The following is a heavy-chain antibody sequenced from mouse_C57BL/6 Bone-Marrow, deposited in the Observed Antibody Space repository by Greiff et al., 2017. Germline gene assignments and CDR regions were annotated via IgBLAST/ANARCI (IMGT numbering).Heavy chain of an antibody. Sequence: QVQLKQPGAELVKPGASVKLSCKASGYTFTSYWMQWVKQRPGQGLEWIGEIDPSDSYTNYNQKFKGKATLTVDTSSSTAYMQLSSLTSEDSAVYYCANLAYWGQGTLVTVSA. V-gene: IGHV1-50*01. CDR2: IDPSDSYT. CDR3: ANLAY. CDR1: GYTFTSYW. J-gene: IGHJ3*01.